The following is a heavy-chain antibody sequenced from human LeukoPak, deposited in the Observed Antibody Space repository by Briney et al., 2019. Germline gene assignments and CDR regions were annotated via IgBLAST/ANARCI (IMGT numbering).Heavy chain of an antibody. CDR2: INSVGITT. J-gene: IGHJ3*01. D-gene: IGHD4-11*01. CDR3: TSALTTTRNAFDV. CDR1: GFTFSNDW. V-gene: IGHV3-74*01. Sequence: GGSLRLSCAASGFTFSNDWMHWVRQVPGKGLAWVSRINSVGITTTYADSVKGRFTISRDNAKNTLYLQMDSLRVEDTAVYYCTSALTTTRNAFDVWGQGTKVTFSS.